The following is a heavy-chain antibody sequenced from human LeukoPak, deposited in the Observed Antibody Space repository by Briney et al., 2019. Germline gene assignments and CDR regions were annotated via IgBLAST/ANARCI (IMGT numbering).Heavy chain of an antibody. Sequence: GGSLRLSCAASGFTFSSYSMNWVRQAPGKGLEWVSYISSSSSTIYYADSVKGRFTISRDNAKNSLYLQMNSLRAEDTAVYYCARDLGSGSSYWGQGTLVTVSS. D-gene: IGHD3-10*01. V-gene: IGHV3-48*01. CDR1: GFTFSSYS. CDR3: ARDLGSGSSY. CDR2: ISSSSSTI. J-gene: IGHJ4*02.